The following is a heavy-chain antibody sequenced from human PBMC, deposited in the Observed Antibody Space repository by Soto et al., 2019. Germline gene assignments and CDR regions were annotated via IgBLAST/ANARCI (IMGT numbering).Heavy chain of an antibody. D-gene: IGHD4-17*01. J-gene: IGHJ3*02. V-gene: IGHV5-51*01. CDR3: ARPPTTVTSAFDI. Sequence: PGESLKISGKGSGYSFTSYWIDWVRQMHGKGLEWMGIIYPGDSDTRYSSSFQGQVTISADKSISTAYLQWSSLKASDTAMYYCARPPTTVTSAFDIWGQGTMVTVSS. CDR2: IYPGDSDT. CDR1: GYSFTSYW.